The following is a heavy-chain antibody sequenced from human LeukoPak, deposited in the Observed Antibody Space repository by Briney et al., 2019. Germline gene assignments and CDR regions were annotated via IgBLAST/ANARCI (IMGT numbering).Heavy chain of an antibody. D-gene: IGHD4-17*01. J-gene: IGHJ3*02. CDR3: ASDVSDYGDYESAFDI. CDR2: ITWKGGSI. CDR1: GFTFDDYA. Sequence: PGGSLRLSCAASGFTFDDYAMHWVRQAPGKGLEWVSSITWKGGSIAYADSVKGRFTISRDNAKNSLYLQMNSLKAEDTAFYYCASDVSDYGDYESAFDIWGQGTMVIVSS. V-gene: IGHV3-9*01.